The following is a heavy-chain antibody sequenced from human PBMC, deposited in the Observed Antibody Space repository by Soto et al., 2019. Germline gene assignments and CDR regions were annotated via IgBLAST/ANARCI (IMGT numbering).Heavy chain of an antibody. CDR2: IYYSGST. CDR1: CGSISSYY. D-gene: IGHD1-1*01. CDR3: ARDGSGPFDF. J-gene: IGHJ4*02. V-gene: IGHV4-59*01. Sequence: TSETLSLTCTVSCGSISSYYWTWIRQPPGKGLEWIGYIYYSGSTNYNPSLKSRLTISVDKSKNQFSLKLSPVTAADSAVYYCARDGSGPFDFWGQGTLVTVAS.